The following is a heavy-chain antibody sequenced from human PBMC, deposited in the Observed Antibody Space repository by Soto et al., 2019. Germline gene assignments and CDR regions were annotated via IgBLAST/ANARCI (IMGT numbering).Heavy chain of an antibody. D-gene: IGHD3-16*01. CDR1: GGSISSGGYY. Sequence: QVQLQESGPGLVKPSQTLSLTCTVSGGSISSGGYYWSWIRQHPGQGLEWIGYIYYRGSTYYNPSLTSRVTISVDTSKNQFSLKLSSVTAADTAVYYCASGQIWGSYLDYWGQGTLVTVSS. V-gene: IGHV4-31*03. J-gene: IGHJ4*02. CDR3: ASGQIWGSYLDY. CDR2: IYYRGST.